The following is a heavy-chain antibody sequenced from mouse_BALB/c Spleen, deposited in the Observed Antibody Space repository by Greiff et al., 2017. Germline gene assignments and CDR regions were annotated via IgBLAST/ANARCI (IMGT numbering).Heavy chain of an antibody. D-gene: IGHD2-4*01. J-gene: IGHJ2*01. CDR3: TRMITTRYYFDY. Sequence: VQLQQSGAELVRPGASVKLSCKASGYTFTSYWINWVKQRPGQGLEWIGNIYPSDSYTNYNQKFKDKATLTVDKSSSTAYMQLSSPTSEDSAVYYCTRMITTRYYFDYWGQGTTLTVSS. CDR1: GYTFTSYW. V-gene: IGHV1-69*02. CDR2: IYPSDSYT.